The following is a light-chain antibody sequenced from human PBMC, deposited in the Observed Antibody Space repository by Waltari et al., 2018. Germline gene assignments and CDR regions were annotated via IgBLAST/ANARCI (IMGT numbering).Light chain of an antibody. Sequence: QSVLTQAPSVSAAPGQKVTISCAGSSSTIGTKYVPWYPQFPGTAPKPLIYDNNKRPSGIPDRFSASKSGTSATLGITGLQTGDEANYYCGTWDTSLSAWVFGGGTKLTVL. CDR2: DNN. J-gene: IGLJ3*02. V-gene: IGLV1-51*01. CDR3: GTWDTSLSAWV. CDR1: SSTIGTKY.